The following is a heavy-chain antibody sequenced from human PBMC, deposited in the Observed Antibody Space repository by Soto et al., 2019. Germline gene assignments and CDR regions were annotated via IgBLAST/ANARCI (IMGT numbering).Heavy chain of an antibody. CDR1: GASISGFY. CDR2: IYATVTT. J-gene: IGHJ5*02. CDR3: VRDGTKTLRDWFDP. V-gene: IGHV4-4*07. Sequence: SETLSLTCTVSGASISGFYWSWIRKSAGKGLEWIGRIYATVTTDYNPSLKSRVMMSVDTSKKQFSLELRSVTAADTAVYYCVRDGTKTLRDWFDPWGQGIWVTVS. D-gene: IGHD1-1*01.